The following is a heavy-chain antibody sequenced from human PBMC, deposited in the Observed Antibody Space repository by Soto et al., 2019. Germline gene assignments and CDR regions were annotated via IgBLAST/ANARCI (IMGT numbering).Heavy chain of an antibody. CDR1: AFTFSSYA. Sequence: PGGSLSLSCAASAFTFSSYAMTWVRQAPGKGLERGSGISGSGTGTYYADPVKGRLTISRDSSKNTVYLQMNSLRADATAVYYCAKGEGGNYAHFDYSGHVTLVTVST. D-gene: IGHD1-26*01. CDR2: ISGSGTGT. CDR3: AKGEGGNYAHFDY. V-gene: IGHV3-23*01. J-gene: IGHJ4*01.